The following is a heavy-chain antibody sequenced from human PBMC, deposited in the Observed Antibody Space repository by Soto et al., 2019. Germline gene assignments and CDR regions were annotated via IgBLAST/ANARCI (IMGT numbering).Heavy chain of an antibody. D-gene: IGHD5-12*01. CDR1: GFTFGDYA. CDR2: IRSKAYGGTT. V-gene: IGHV3-49*03. CDR3: TRSSRWLRWGGIFDY. Sequence: GGSLRLSCTASGFTFGDYAMSWFRQAPGKGLEWVGFIRSKAYGGTTEYAASVKGRFTISRDDSKSIAYLQMNSLKTEDTAVYYCTRSSRWLRWGGIFDYWGQGTLVTVSS. J-gene: IGHJ4*02.